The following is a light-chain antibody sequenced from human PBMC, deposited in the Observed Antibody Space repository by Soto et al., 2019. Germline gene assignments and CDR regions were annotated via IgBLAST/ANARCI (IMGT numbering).Light chain of an antibody. Sequence: SYELTQPPSVSVSPGQTASITCSGDKLGDKYACWYQQKPGQSPVLVIYQDSKRPSGIPERFSGSNSGNTATLTISGTPAMDEDDYYCQAWDSSTGVFGTGTKVTVL. CDR3: QAWDSSTGV. V-gene: IGLV3-1*01. J-gene: IGLJ1*01. CDR2: QDS. CDR1: KLGDKY.